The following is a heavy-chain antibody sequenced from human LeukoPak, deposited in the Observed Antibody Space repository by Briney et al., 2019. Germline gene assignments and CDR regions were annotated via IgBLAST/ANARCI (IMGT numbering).Heavy chain of an antibody. D-gene: IGHD3-16*01. J-gene: IGHJ4*02. CDR2: ISYDGSNK. CDR1: GFTFSSYA. V-gene: IGHV3-30*01. CDR3: ARDGQYDYVWGTEPIHFDY. Sequence: GGALRLSCAASGFTFSSYAMPWVRQAPAKGLERVAVISYDGSNKYYADSVKGRFTISRDNSKNTLYLQMNSLRAKDTAVYYCARDGQYDYVWGTEPIHFDYWGQGTLVTVSS.